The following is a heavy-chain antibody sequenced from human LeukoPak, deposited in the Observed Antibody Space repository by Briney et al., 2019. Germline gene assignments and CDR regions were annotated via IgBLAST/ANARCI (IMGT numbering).Heavy chain of an antibody. V-gene: IGHV4-38-2*02. CDR3: VKSGGYGLIDY. CDR2: IYHSGST. J-gene: IGHJ4*02. D-gene: IGHD1-26*01. Sequence: PSETLSLTCTVSSYSVSSDHYWGWIRQPPGKGLEWIGIIYHSGSTYYNASLQSRVTISIDMSKNQFSLRLNSVTAADTAMYYCVKSGGYGLIDYWGQGTLVTVSS. CDR1: SYSVSSDHY.